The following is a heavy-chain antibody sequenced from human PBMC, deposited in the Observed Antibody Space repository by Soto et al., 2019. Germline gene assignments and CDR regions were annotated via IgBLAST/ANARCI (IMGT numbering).Heavy chain of an antibody. CDR2: IYNSGST. D-gene: IGHD3-10*01. V-gene: IGHV4-61*08. Sequence: SETLSLTCTVSGDSISRGAYYWTWIRQHPVKGLEWIGYIYNSGSTNYNPSLKSRVTISVDTSKNQFSLKLSSVTAADTAVYYCARAPRGNYGYPSYFDYWGQGTLVTVSS. CDR1: GDSISRGAYY. J-gene: IGHJ4*02. CDR3: ARAPRGNYGYPSYFDY.